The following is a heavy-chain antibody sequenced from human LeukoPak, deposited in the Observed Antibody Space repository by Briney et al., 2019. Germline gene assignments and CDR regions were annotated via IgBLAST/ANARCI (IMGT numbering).Heavy chain of an antibody. V-gene: IGHV3-23*01. J-gene: IGHJ6*02. D-gene: IGHD6-13*01. CDR3: AKVIGIAAAGTGSGYYYYGMDV. CDR2: ISGSGGST. Sequence: PGGSLRLSCAASGFTFSRYAMSWGRQAPGKGLEWVSAISGSGGSTYYADSVKGRFTISRDNSKNTLYLQMNSLRAEDTAVYYCAKVIGIAAAGTGSGYYYYGMDVWGQGTTVTVSS. CDR1: GFTFSRYA.